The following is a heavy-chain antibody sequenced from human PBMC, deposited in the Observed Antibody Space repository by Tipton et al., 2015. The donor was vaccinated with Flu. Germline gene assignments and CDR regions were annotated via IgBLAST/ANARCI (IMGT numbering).Heavy chain of an antibody. D-gene: IGHD3-3*01. CDR3: ARVSPGVESWFDP. Sequence: TLSLTCSVSGGSIESVSYYWTWIRQPPGKGLEWIGSIFHSGSTYYNPSLKSRVTISVDTSKNQFSLKLISVTAADTAAYYCARVSPGVESWFDPWGQGTLVTVSS. CDR2: IFHSGST. CDR1: GGSIESVSYY. J-gene: IGHJ5*02. V-gene: IGHV4-39*07.